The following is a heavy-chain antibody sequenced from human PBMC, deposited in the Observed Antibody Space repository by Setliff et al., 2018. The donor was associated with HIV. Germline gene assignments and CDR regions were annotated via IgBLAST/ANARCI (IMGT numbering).Heavy chain of an antibody. J-gene: IGHJ6*03. CDR2: INAGNGNT. V-gene: IGHV1-3*01. CDR1: GYTFTNYA. Sequence: ASVKVSCKASGYTFTNYAIHWVRQAPGQRLEWMGWINAGNGNTKYSQKFQGRVTITRDTSASTAYMELSSLGSEDTAVYYCALLWFGELLEETNHYMDVWGKGTTVTVSS. CDR3: ALLWFGELLEETNHYMDV. D-gene: IGHD3-10*01.